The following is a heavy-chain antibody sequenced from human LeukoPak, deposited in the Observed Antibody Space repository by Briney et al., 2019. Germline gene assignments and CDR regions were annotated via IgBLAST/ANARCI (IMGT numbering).Heavy chain of an antibody. Sequence: SETLSLTCTVSGGSISSGSYYWSWIRQPAGKGLEWIGRIYTSGSTNYNPSLKSRVTISEDTSKNQFSLKLSSVTAADTAVYYCARAPDWYFDLWGRGTLVTVSS. CDR1: GGSISSGSYY. J-gene: IGHJ2*01. CDR3: ARAPDWYFDL. V-gene: IGHV4-61*02. D-gene: IGHD2-2*01. CDR2: IYTSGST.